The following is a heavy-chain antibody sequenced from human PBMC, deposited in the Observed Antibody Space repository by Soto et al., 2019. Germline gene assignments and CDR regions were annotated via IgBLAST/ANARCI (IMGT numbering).Heavy chain of an antibody. CDR1: GFTFSNYY. D-gene: IGHD3-22*01. CDR3: ARRPYYYDTSGSRYYYGMDV. J-gene: IGHJ6*02. V-gene: IGHV3-11*05. Sequence: QVQLVESGGGLVKPGGSLRLSCAASGFTFSNYYMTWIRQAPGKGLEWVSYISSSSSYINYADSVRGRFTISRDNARNSLYLQMNSLRAEDTAVYYCARRPYYYDTSGSRYYYGMDVWGQGTTVTASS. CDR2: ISSSSSYI.